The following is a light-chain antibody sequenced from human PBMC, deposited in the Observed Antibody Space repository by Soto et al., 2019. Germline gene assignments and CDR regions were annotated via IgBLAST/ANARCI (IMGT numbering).Light chain of an antibody. J-gene: IGLJ3*02. V-gene: IGLV2-14*01. CDR2: EVT. CDR3: SSYTSNRIWV. Sequence: QSVLTQPASVSGSPGQSISIPCTGTSSDVGGYHFVSWYQHHPGKAPKLMIYEVTNRPSGVSNRFSGSKSGNTASLTISGLQAEDEGDYYCSSYTSNRIWVFGGGTKLTVL. CDR1: SSDVGGYHF.